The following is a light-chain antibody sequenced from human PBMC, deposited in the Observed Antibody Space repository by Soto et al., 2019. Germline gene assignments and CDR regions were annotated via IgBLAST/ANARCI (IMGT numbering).Light chain of an antibody. CDR2: GAS. CDR1: QSVYRSY. CDR3: QRYGSSPWT. J-gene: IGKJ1*01. V-gene: IGKV3-20*01. Sequence: EIVLTQSPGTLSLSPGERATLSCRASQSVYRSYLAWYQQKPGQAPRLLIYGASKRATGIPDRFSGSGSGTDFTLSISRLEPEDFAVYYCQRYGSSPWTFGQGTKVEIK.